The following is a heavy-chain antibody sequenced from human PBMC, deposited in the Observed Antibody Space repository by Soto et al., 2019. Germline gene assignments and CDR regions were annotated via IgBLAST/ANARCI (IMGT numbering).Heavy chain of an antibody. J-gene: IGHJ4*02. D-gene: IGHD2-21*02. V-gene: IGHV3-30-3*01. Sequence: GGSLRLSCAASGFTFSSYAMHWVRQAPGKGLEWVAVISYDGSNKYYADSVKGRFTISRGNSKNTLYLQMNSLRAEDTAVYYCARALSRVGTPFDYWGQGTLVTVSS. CDR3: ARALSRVGTPFDY. CDR1: GFTFSSYA. CDR2: ISYDGSNK.